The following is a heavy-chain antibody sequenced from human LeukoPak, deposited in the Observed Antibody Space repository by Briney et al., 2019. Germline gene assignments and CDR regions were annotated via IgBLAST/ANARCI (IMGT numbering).Heavy chain of an antibody. D-gene: IGHD3-10*01. CDR2: IYYTGSS. J-gene: IGHJ2*01. CDR1: GDSISSSY. CDR3: ARDRGYFDL. Sequence: SETLSLTCTVSGDSISSSYWSWIRQPPGKGLEWIGYIYYTGSSYYNPSLKSRVTISVDTSKNQFSLKLSSVTAADTAVYYCARDRGYFDLWGRGTLVTVSS. V-gene: IGHV4-59*01.